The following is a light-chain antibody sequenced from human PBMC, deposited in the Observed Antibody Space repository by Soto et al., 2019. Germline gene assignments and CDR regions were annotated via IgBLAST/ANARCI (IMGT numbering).Light chain of an antibody. CDR3: QQYNSYRWT. V-gene: IGKV1-5*01. CDR2: DAS. J-gene: IGKJ1*01. Sequence: DIQMTQSPSTLSESVGDRVTISCGASQSISSWLAWYQQKPGKAPKLLIYDASSLESGVPSRFSGSGSGTEFTLTISSLQPDDFATYYCQQYNSYRWTFGQGTKVEIK. CDR1: QSISSW.